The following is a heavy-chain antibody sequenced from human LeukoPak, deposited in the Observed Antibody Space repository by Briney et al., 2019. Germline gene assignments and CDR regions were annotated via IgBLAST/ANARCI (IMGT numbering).Heavy chain of an antibody. J-gene: IGHJ4*02. Sequence: GGSLRLSCAASGFTFSNFAMSWVRQAPGKGLEWVSAISGSGSPTYYADSVKGRFTISRDNSKNTLYLQMNSLRAEDTAVYYCASSSWYYFDYWGQGTLVTVSS. CDR1: GFTFSNFA. CDR3: ASSSWYYFDY. V-gene: IGHV3-23*01. D-gene: IGHD6-13*01. CDR2: ISGSGSPT.